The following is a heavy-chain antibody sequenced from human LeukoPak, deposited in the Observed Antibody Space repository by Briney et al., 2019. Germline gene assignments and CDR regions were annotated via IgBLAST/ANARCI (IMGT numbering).Heavy chain of an antibody. CDR2: ISGSGGST. J-gene: IGHJ4*02. V-gene: IGHV3-23*01. CDR1: GISVSSNY. D-gene: IGHD5-12*01. Sequence: GGSLRLSCAASGISVSSNYMSWVRQVPGKGMEWVSAISGSGGSTYYADSVKGRFTISRDNSKNTLYLQMNSLRAEDTAVYYCAKDDGYSGYDYGGDYWGQGTLVTVSS. CDR3: AKDDGYSGYDYGGDY.